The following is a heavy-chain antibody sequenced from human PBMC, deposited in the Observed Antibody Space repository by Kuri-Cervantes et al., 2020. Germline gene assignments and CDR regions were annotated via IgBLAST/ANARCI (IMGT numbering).Heavy chain of an antibody. Sequence: GESLKISCAASGFTFSSYGMHWVRQAPGKGLEWVAVISYDGSNKYYADSVKGRFTISRDNSKNTLYLQMNSLRAEDTAVYYCARGNTQFTRHFHYWGQGTLVTVSS. CDR1: GFTFSSYG. J-gene: IGHJ4*02. D-gene: IGHD5-24*01. CDR3: ARGNTQFTRHFHY. V-gene: IGHV3-30*03. CDR2: ISYDGSNK.